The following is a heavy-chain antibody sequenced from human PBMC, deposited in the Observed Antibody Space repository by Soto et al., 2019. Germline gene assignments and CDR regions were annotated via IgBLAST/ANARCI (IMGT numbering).Heavy chain of an antibody. D-gene: IGHD5-12*01. V-gene: IGHV1-8*01. CDR1: GYTFTTYD. CDR2: MNPNSGNT. CDR3: ARVNADDHSWLPFDY. Sequence: QVHLVQSGAEVKKPGASVRVSCKASGYTFTTYDINWVRQATGQGLEWMGWMNPNSGNTGYAQKFQGRVTMTRDTSISTAYMELSSLRSEDTAVYYCARVNADDHSWLPFDYWGQGTLVTVSS. J-gene: IGHJ4*02.